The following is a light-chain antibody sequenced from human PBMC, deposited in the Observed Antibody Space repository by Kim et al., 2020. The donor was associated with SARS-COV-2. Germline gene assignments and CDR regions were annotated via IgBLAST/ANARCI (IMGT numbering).Light chain of an antibody. CDR3: QQYDNSRT. J-gene: IGKJ1*01. V-gene: IGKV3-20*01. CDR2: RAS. Sequence: EIALTQSPGTLSLSPGERATLSCRASQSVSSSYLAWYQQKPGQAPRLLIYRASSRATGIPDRFSGSGSGTDFTLTISRLEPEDFAVYYCQQYDNSRTFGQGTKVDIK. CDR1: QSVSSSY.